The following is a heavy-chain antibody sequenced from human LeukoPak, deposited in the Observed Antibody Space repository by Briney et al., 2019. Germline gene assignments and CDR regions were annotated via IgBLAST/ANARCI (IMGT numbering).Heavy chain of an antibody. D-gene: IGHD3-22*01. V-gene: IGHV1-69*05. CDR2: IIPIFGTA. J-gene: IGHJ4*02. Sequence: SVKVSCKASGGTFSSYAISWVRQAPGQGLEWMGRIIPIFGTANYAQKFQGRVTITTDESTSTAYMELSRLRSDDTAVYYCARFYYYDSSGYGYWGQGTLVTVSS. CDR1: GGTFSSYA. CDR3: ARFYYYDSSGYGY.